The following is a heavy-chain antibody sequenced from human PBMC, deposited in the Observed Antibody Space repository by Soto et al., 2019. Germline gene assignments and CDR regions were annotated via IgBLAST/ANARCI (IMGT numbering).Heavy chain of an antibody. V-gene: IGHV4-30-2*01. CDR2: IYHSGST. J-gene: IGHJ5*02. Sequence: SETLSLTCAVSGGSISSGGYSWSWIRQPPGKGLEWIGYIYHSGSTYYNPSLKSRVTISVDRSKNQFSLKLSSVTAADTAVYHCARGMGYCSGGSCPTHNWFDPWGQGTLVTVSS. CDR1: GGSISSGGYS. CDR3: ARGMGYCSGGSCPTHNWFDP. D-gene: IGHD2-15*01.